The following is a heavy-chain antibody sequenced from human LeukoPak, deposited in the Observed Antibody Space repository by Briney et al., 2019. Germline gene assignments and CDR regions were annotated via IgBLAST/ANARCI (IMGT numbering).Heavy chain of an antibody. CDR1: GYTFTGYY. J-gene: IGHJ5*02. V-gene: IGHV1-2*02. CDR2: INPNSGGK. CDR3: ARGGTVTESWFDP. Sequence: ASVKVSCKASGYTFTGYYMHWVRQAPGQGLEWMGWINPNSGGKNYAQKFQGRVTMTRDTSISTAYMELSRLRSDDTAVYYCARGGTVTESWFDPWGQGTLVTVSS. D-gene: IGHD4-17*01.